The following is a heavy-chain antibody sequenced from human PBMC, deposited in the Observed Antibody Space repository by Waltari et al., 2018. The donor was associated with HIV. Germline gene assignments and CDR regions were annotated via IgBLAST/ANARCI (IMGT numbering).Heavy chain of an antibody. J-gene: IGHJ6*02. Sequence: QVQLQESGPGLVKPSETLSLTCTVSGGSISSYYWSWIRQPPGKGLEWIGYIYYSGSTNYNPSLKSRVTISVDTSKNQFSLKLSSVTAADTAVYYCARSLAVDQQLVAYYYGMDVWGQGTTVTVSS. CDR1: GGSISSYY. V-gene: IGHV4-59*01. D-gene: IGHD6-13*01. CDR2: IYYSGST. CDR3: ARSLAVDQQLVAYYYGMDV.